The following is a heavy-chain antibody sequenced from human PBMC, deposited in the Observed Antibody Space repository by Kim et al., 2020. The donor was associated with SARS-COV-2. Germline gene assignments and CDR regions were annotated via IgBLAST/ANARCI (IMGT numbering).Heavy chain of an antibody. CDR1: GFTFSDYY. D-gene: IGHD3-3*01. V-gene: IGHV3-11*01. CDR2: ISSSASTI. Sequence: GGSLRLSCAASGFTFSDYYMNWIRQAPGKGLEWVSYISSSASTIYYADSMKGRFTISRDNTKNSLYLQMNSLRAEDTAVYFCARGGVVISHYAMDVWGQGTTVTVSS. CDR3: ARGGVVISHYAMDV. J-gene: IGHJ6*02.